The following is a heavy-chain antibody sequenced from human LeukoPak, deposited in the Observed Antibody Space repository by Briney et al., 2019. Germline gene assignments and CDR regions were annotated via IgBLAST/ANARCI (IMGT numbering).Heavy chain of an antibody. V-gene: IGHV3-21*01. CDR2: ISSSSSYI. D-gene: IGHD3-3*01. J-gene: IGHJ5*02. Sequence: PGGSLRLSCAASGFAFTSYAMSWVRQAPGKGLEWVSSISSSSSYIYYADSVKGRFTISRDNAKNSLYLQMNSLRAEDTAVYYCARGLRFLEWPNWFDPWGQGTLVTVSS. CDR3: ARGLRFLEWPNWFDP. CDR1: GFAFTSYA.